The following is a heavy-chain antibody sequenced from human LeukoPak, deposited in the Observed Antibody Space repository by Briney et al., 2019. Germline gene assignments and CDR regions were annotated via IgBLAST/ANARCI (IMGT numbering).Heavy chain of an antibody. V-gene: IGHV1-18*01. J-gene: IGHJ4*02. Sequence: APVKVSCKASGYTFSSFGISWGREAPGQGLEWRGWMSAYNGDTNYAQKLQGRVTMTTDTSTSTAYMELRSLRSDDTAVYYCARGGGYCSGGSCYEFDYWGQGTLVTVSS. D-gene: IGHD2-15*01. CDR1: GYTFSSFG. CDR2: MSAYNGDT. CDR3: ARGGGYCSGGSCYEFDY.